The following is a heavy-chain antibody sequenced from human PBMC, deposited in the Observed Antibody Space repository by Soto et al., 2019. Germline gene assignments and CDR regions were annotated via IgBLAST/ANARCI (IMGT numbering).Heavy chain of an antibody. CDR1: GFSFRSYY. D-gene: IGHD3-10*01. J-gene: IGHJ4*02. CDR3: ARVGTYYGSGSPYYSDY. V-gene: IGHV3-21*01. CDR2: ISSSSSYTI. Sequence: GGSLRLSCAASGFSFRSYYMNWVRQAPGKGLEWVSSISSSSSYTIKYVDSVQGRFTISRDNAKNSLYLQMNSLRAEDTAVYYCARVGTYYGSGSPYYSDYWGQGTLVTVST.